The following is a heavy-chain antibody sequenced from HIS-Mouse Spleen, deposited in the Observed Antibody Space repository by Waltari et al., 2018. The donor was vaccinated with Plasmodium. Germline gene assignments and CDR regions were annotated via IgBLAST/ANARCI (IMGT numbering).Heavy chain of an antibody. D-gene: IGHD6-13*01. CDR2: IKQDGSEK. V-gene: IGHV3-7*01. Sequence: EVQLVESGGGLVQPGGSLRLSCADSRFTFSSYWMRWVRQAPGKGLEWVANIKQDGSEKYYVDSVKGRFTISRDNAKNSLYLQMNSLRAEDTAVYYCASSWYWYFDLWGRGTLVTVSS. J-gene: IGHJ2*01. CDR3: ASSWYWYFDL. CDR1: RFTFSSYW.